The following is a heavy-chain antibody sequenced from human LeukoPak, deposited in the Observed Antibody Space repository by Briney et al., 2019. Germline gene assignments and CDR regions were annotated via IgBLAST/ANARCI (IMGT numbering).Heavy chain of an antibody. V-gene: IGHV3-7*01. J-gene: IGHJ4*02. CDR1: GFIVIGYW. Sequence: GGSLRLSCAGSGFIVIGYWMTWFRQAPGKGLEGVANIKQEGSEKNYVDSVKGRFTISRDNAENSLFLQMNSLRVEDTAVYYCAREWQGGIAAAGTRIEGDYWGQGTLVAVSS. D-gene: IGHD6-13*01. CDR3: AREWQGGIAAAGTRIEGDY. CDR2: IKQEGSEK.